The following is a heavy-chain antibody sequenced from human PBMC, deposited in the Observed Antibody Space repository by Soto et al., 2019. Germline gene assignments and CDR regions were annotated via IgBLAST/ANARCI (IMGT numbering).Heavy chain of an antibody. CDR3: ARDTLDYYYGMDV. V-gene: IGHV3-30-3*01. CDR1: GFTFSSYA. CDR2: ISYDGSNK. Sequence: PGGSLRLSCAASGFTFSSYAMHWVRQAPGKGLEWVAVISYDGSNKYYADSVKGRFTISRDNSKNTLYLQMNSLRAEDTAVYYCARDTLDYYYGMDVWGQGTTVTVSS. J-gene: IGHJ6*02.